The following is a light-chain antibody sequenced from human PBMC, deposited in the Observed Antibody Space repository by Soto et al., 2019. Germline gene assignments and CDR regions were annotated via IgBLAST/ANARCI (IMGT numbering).Light chain of an antibody. CDR2: GAS. V-gene: IGKV3-20*01. CDR3: HQYGTLYT. J-gene: IGKJ2*01. CDR1: QSVSSSY. Sequence: EIVLTQSPGTLSLSPGERATLSCRASQSVSSSYLAWYQQKPGQAPRLLIYGASSRATGLQDRFGGSGSGADFTLTISRLEPDVVAVYYCHQYGTLYTFGQGTKLEIK.